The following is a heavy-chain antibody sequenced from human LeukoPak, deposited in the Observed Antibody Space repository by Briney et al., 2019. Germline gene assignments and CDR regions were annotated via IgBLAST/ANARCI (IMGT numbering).Heavy chain of an antibody. V-gene: IGHV3-30*02. D-gene: IGHD2-2*01. CDR1: GFTFSSYG. J-gene: IGHJ4*02. CDR3: AKVVTGYCSTTSCPFDS. CDR2: IRYDGSNK. Sequence: GGSLRLSCAASGFTFSSYGMDWVRQAPGKGLEWVAYIRYDGSNKNYADSVEGRFTSSRDNSKNTLYLQMSSLRAEDTAVYYCAKVVTGYCSTTSCPFDSWGQGTLVTVSS.